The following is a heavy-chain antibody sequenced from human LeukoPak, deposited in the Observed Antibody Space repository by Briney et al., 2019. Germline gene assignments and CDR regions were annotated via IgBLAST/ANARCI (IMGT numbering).Heavy chain of an antibody. V-gene: IGHV4-39*01. Sequence: PSETLSLTCTVSGGSISSSSYYWGWIRQPPGKGLEWIGSIYYSGSTYYNPSLKSRVTISVDTSKNQFSLKLSSVTAADTAVYYCARHKGRIQLWPADAFDIWGQGTMVTVSS. J-gene: IGHJ3*02. D-gene: IGHD5-18*01. CDR2: IYYSGST. CDR1: GGSISSSSYY. CDR3: ARHKGRIQLWPADAFDI.